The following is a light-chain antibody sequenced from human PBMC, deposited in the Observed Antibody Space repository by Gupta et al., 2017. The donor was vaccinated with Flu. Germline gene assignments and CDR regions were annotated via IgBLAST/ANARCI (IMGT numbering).Light chain of an antibody. Sequence: DIQMTQSPSTVSASVGDTVTITCRASQTISVWLAWYQQKPGKAPRLLIHESSTLQDGVPSRFSGSGSGTEFTLTISSLQPDDFATYYCQQYNNFVWTFGQGTKVEIK. J-gene: IGKJ1*01. CDR3: QQYNNFVWT. CDR1: QTISVW. V-gene: IGKV1-5*03. CDR2: ESS.